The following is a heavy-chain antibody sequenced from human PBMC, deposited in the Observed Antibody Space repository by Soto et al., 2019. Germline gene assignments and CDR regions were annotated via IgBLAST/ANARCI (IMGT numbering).Heavy chain of an antibody. CDR3: VRDYGYKDIAEYYYYYYGMDV. Sequence: GASVKVSCKASGGTFSSYAISWVRQAPGQGLEWMGGIIPIFGTANYAQKFQGRVTITADESTSTAYMELSSLRSEDTAMYYCVRDYGYKDIAEYYYYYYGMDVWGQGTTVTVSS. V-gene: IGHV1-69*13. D-gene: IGHD5-12*01. CDR1: GGTFSSYA. J-gene: IGHJ6*02. CDR2: IIPIFGTA.